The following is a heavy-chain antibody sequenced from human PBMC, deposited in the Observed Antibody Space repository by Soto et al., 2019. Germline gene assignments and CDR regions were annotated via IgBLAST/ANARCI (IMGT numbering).Heavy chain of an antibody. CDR1: GGSFSGYY. CDR3: ASIALGYYGSGRAPGD. Sequence: QVQLQQWGAGLLKPPETLSLTCAVYGGSFSGYYWSRIRQPPGKGLEWIGENNHSGSTNYNPSLRSCVTISVDTSKKQFALKLSSVTAADTVVYYGASIALGYYGSGRAPGDWGQGTLVTVSS. V-gene: IGHV4-34*01. J-gene: IGHJ4*02. CDR2: NNHSGST. D-gene: IGHD3-10*01.